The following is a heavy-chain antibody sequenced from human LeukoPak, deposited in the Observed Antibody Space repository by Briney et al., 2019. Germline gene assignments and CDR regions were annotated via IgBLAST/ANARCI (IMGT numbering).Heavy chain of an antibody. V-gene: IGHV4-4*07. D-gene: IGHD4-11*01. J-gene: IGHJ4*02. CDR2: FYISGRT. Sequence: TSETLSLTCTVCGGSISSYYWSWVRQPAGKGLEWVGRFYISGRTNYTPSLNSRVTMSVDTSKNQFSLRLNSVTAADTAVYYCARDFLLQSEGLFDYWGQGTLVTVSS. CDR1: GGSISSYY. CDR3: ARDFLLQSEGLFDY.